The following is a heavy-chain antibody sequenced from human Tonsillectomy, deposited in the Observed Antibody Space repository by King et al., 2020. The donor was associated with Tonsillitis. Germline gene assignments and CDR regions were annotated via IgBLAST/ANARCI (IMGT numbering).Heavy chain of an antibody. CDR2: IFRSGST. Sequence: QLQESGPGLVKPSQTLSLTCTVSGASISSSRNYWSWIRQVPGKGLEWLGYIFRSGSTYYSPPLRGRISIILETSKNQFSLRLSSVTAADTAVYFCARGAIEPAGREAYFDPWGQGALVSVSS. CDR3: ARGAIEPAGREAYFDP. CDR1: GASISSSRNY. J-gene: IGHJ5*02. D-gene: IGHD6-13*01. V-gene: IGHV4-31*03.